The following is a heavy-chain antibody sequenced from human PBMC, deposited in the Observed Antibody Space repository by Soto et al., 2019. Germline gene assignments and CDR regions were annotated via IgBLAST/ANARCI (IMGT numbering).Heavy chain of an antibody. CDR1: GFTVRSNY. CDR2: IYSGGST. CDR3: ARGGAGGRGTMCRGYYGMDG. V-gene: IGHV3-66*01. J-gene: IGHJ6*02. D-gene: IGHD3-10*01. Sequence: EVQLVESGGGLVQPGGSLRLSCAASGFTVRSNYMSWVRQAPGKGLEWVSVIYSGGSTYYADSVKCRFTIARDNSKNTLYRQINSLRAEDTAVYYCARGGAGGRGTMCRGYYGMDGWGQGTTVTVSS.